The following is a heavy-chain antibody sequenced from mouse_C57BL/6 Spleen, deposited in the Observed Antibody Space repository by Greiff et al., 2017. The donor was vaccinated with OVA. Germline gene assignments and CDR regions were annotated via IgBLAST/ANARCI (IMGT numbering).Heavy chain of an antibody. V-gene: IGHV14-3*01. CDR2: IDPANGNT. D-gene: IGHD1-1*01. CDR3: ARAGSSFNWSVDV. CDR1: GFNIKNTY. J-gene: IGHJ1*03. Sequence: EVQLQQSVAELVRPGASVKLSCTASGFNIKNTYMHWVKQRPEQGLEWIGRIDPANGNTKYAPKFQGKATITADTSSNTAYMQLSSLTTEDTAVYYCARAGSSFNWSVDVWGTGTTVTVSS.